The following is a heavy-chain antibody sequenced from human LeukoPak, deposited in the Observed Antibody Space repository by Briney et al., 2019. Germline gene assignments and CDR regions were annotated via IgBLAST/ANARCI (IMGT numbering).Heavy chain of an antibody. D-gene: IGHD3-16*01. CDR1: GYTFSSYY. V-gene: IGHV1-46*01. J-gene: IGHJ4*02. CDR3: ARDGGLPFAADY. Sequence: ASVKVSCKASGYTFSSYYMHWVRQAPGQGLEWVGLINPTGDSTNYAQNFRGRVTMTRDTSTSTAYMELRSLRSDDTAVYYCARDGGLPFAADYWGQGTLVTVSS. CDR2: INPTGDST.